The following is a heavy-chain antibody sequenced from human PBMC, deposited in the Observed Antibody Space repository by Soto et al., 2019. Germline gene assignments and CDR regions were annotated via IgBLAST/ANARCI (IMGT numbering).Heavy chain of an antibody. CDR3: ARDHSYYDFWSGESYYYGMDV. J-gene: IGHJ6*02. CDR1: GYTFTGYY. D-gene: IGHD3-3*01. V-gene: IGHV1-2*02. Sequence: ASVKVSCKASGYTFTGYYMHWVRQAPGQGLEWMGWINPNSGGTNYAQKFQGRVTMTRDTSISTAYMELSRLRSDDTAVYYCARDHSYYDFWSGESYYYGMDVWGQGTKVTVS. CDR2: INPNSGGT.